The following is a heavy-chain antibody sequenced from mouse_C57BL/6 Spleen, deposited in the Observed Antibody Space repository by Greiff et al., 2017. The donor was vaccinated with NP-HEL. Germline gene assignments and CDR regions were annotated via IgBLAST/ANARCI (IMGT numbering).Heavy chain of an antibody. D-gene: IGHD1-1*01. V-gene: IGHV5-9-1*02. CDR1: GFTFSSYA. Sequence: EVMLVESGEGLVKPGGSLKLSCAASGFTFSSYAMSWVRQTPEKRLEWVAYISSGGDYIYYADTVKGRFTISRDNARNTLYLQMSSLKSEDTAMYYCTREGTTGFSFAYWGQGTLVTVSA. CDR3: TREGTTGFSFAY. CDR2: ISSGGDYI. J-gene: IGHJ3*01.